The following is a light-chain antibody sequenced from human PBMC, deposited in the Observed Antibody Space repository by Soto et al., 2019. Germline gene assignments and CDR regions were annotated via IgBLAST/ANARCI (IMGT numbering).Light chain of an antibody. V-gene: IGKV3-20*01. Sequence: EIVFTQSPGTLSLSPGERVTLSCRASQSIRSSLLAWYQQKPGQAPRLLIYGASSRATDIPGRFSGSGSGTDFTLTISRLEPEDFAVYYCQQYGNSPRTFGQGTKVDIK. J-gene: IGKJ1*01. CDR1: QSIRSSL. CDR3: QQYGNSPRT. CDR2: GAS.